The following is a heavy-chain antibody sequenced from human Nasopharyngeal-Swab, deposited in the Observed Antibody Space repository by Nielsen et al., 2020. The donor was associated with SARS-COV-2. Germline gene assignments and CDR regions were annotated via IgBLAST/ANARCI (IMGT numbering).Heavy chain of an antibody. J-gene: IGHJ5*02. CDR2: IRSIRDNYQT. CDR3: KGGNSGGFGS. V-gene: IGHV3-73*01. Sequence: GGSLRLSCAVSGVTFSVSNIHWVRQASGNGLEWIARIRSIRDNYQTAYAASVEGRFTISRDDSDNMAYLQMNSLKIEDTAVYYCKGGNSGGFGSWGQGTLVTVSS. CDR1: GVTFSVSN. D-gene: IGHD4-23*01.